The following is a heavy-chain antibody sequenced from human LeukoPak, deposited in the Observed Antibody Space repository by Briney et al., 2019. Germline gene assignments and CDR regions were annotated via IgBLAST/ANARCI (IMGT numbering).Heavy chain of an antibody. CDR3: ASGNSSSSFDY. V-gene: IGHV4-39*01. D-gene: IGHD6-6*01. J-gene: IGHJ4*02. CDR1: GASISSSSYY. CDR2: IYYTEST. Sequence: SETLSLACTVSGASISSSSYYWGWIRQPPGKGLEWIASIYYTESTYYNPSLKSRVTISVDTSRNQFSLRLNSVTAADTAVYYCASGNSSSSFDYWGQGALVTVSS.